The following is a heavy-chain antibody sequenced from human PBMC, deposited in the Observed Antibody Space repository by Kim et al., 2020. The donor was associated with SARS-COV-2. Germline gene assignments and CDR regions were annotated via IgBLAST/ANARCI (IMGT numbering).Heavy chain of an antibody. CDR2: ISAANDNT. J-gene: IGHJ4*02. V-gene: IGHV1-3*01. Sequence: ASVKVSCKASGYTFTNYAMHWVRQAPGQRLEWMGCISAANDNTKYSQKFQGRVTITRDTSASTAYMELSSLTSEDTAVYYCAREGGAGTYRYFDYWGQGT. CDR3: AREGGAGTYRYFDY. D-gene: IGHD3-10*01. CDR1: GYTFTNYA.